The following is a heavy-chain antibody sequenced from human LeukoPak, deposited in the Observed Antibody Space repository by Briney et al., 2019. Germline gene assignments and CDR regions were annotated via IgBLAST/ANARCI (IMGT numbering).Heavy chain of an antibody. V-gene: IGHV3-48*01. CDR2: ISSSSSTI. Sequence: GGSLRLSCAASGFTFSSYSMNWVRQAPGKGLEWVSYISSSSSTIYYADSVKGRFTISRDNSKNTLYLQMNSLRAEDTAVYYCAKDTPDSSAYYLENWGQGTLVTVSS. D-gene: IGHD3-22*01. CDR3: AKDTPDSSAYYLEN. CDR1: GFTFSSYS. J-gene: IGHJ4*02.